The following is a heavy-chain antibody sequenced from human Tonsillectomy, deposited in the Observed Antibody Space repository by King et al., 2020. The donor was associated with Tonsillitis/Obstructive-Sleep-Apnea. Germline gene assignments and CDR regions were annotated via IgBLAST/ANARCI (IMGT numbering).Heavy chain of an antibody. Sequence: MQLVQSGPEVKKPGTSVKVSCKASGFTFTSSAVQWVRQARGQRLEWIGWIVVGRGNTNYAQKLQERVTITRDMSTSTAYLELSSLRSEDTAVYYCAAEVGTAAGTWGQGTLVTVSS. V-gene: IGHV1-58*01. CDR3: AAEVGTAAGT. J-gene: IGHJ5*02. D-gene: IGHD6-13*01. CDR1: GFTFTSSA. CDR2: IVVGRGNT.